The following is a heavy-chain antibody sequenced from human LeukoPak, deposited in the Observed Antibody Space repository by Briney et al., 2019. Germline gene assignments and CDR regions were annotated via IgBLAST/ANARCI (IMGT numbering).Heavy chain of an antibody. V-gene: IGHV1-2*02. CDR1: GYTFTAYS. CDR2: INPNSGDT. D-gene: IGHD2-2*01. Sequence: ASVEVSCKASGYTFTAYSMHWVRQAPGQGLEYMGWINPNSGDTNYAQKFQGRVTMTRDTSMSTAHMELSGLRFDDTAVYYCARDGEVRQGHCSTTSCPVDYWGQGTLITVSS. CDR3: ARDGEVRQGHCSTTSCPVDY. J-gene: IGHJ4*02.